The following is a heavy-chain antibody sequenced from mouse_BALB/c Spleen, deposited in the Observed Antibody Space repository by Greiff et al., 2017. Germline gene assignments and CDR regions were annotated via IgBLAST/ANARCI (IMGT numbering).Heavy chain of an antibody. J-gene: IGHJ4*01. CDR1: GFTFSSFG. D-gene: IGHD2-14*01. Sequence: EVNLVESGGGLVQPGGSRKLSCAASGFTFSSFGMHWVRQAPEKGLEWVAYISSGSSTIYYADTVKGRFTISRDNPKNTLFLQMTSLRSEDTAMYYCARSNYRYDDAMDYWGQGTSVTVSS. CDR2: ISSGSSTI. CDR3: ARSNYRYDDAMDY. V-gene: IGHV5-17*02.